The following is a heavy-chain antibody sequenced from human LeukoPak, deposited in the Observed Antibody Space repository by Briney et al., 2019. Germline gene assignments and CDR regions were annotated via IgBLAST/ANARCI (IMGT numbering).Heavy chain of an antibody. CDR1: GFTFSSYA. V-gene: IGHV3-23*01. D-gene: IGHD2-2*01. Sequence: PGGSLRLSCAASGFTFSSYAMSWVRRAPGKGLEWVSAISGSGGSTYYADSVKGRFTISRDNSKNTLYLQMNSLRAEDTAVYYCAKALGYCSSTSCPVLHVWGQGTTVTVSS. J-gene: IGHJ6*02. CDR3: AKALGYCSSTSCPVLHV. CDR2: ISGSGGST.